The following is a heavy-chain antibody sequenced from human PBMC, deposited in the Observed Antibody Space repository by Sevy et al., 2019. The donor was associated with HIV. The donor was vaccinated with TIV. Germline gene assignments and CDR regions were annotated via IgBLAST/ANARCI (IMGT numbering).Heavy chain of an antibody. CDR1: GYTLTELS. V-gene: IGHV1-24*01. CDR2: FDPEDGET. Sequence: ASVKVSCKVSGYTLTELSMHWVRQAPGKGLEWMGGFDPEDGETIYAQKFQGRVTMTEDTSTDTAYMELSSLRSEDTAVYYGATSSIMITFGGVIVIRGHDAFDIWGQGTMVTVSS. J-gene: IGHJ3*02. CDR3: ATSSIMITFGGVIVIRGHDAFDI. D-gene: IGHD3-16*02.